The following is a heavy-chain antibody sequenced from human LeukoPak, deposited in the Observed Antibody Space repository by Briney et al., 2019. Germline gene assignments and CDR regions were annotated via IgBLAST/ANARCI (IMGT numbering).Heavy chain of an antibody. J-gene: IGHJ4*02. D-gene: IGHD4-17*01. CDR1: GFTFSSYG. V-gene: IGHV3-30*02. CDR2: IRYDGSNK. Sequence: GGSLRLSCAASGFTFSSYGMHWVRQAPGKGLEGVAFIRYDGSNKYYADSVKGRFTISRDNSNNTLYLQMNSLRAEDTAVYYCAKEPMTTVTTADYWGQGTLVTVSS. CDR3: AKEPMTTVTTADY.